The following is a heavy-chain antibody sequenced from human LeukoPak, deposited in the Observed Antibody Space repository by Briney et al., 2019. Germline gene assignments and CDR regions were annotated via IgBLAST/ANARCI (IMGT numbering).Heavy chain of an antibody. V-gene: IGHV3-30*18. J-gene: IGHJ6*02. D-gene: IGHD5-18*01. CDR2: ISYDGSNK. CDR3: AKDGGPRGYSYGYPSYYGMDV. Sequence: GGSLRLSCAASGFTFSNYGMHWVRQAPGKGLEWVVVISYDGSNKYYGDSVKGRFAISRDNSKNTLYLQMNSLGGEDTAVYYCAKDGGPRGYSYGYPSYYGMDVWGQGTTVTVSS. CDR1: GFTFSNYG.